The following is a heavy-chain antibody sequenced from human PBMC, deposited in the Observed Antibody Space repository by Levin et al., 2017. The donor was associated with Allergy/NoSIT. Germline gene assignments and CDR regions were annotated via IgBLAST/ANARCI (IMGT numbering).Heavy chain of an antibody. V-gene: IGHV3-33*01. J-gene: IGHJ4*02. Sequence: PGGSLRLSCAASGFTFSSYGMHWVRQAPGKGLEWVAVIWYDGSNKYYADSVKGRFTISRDNSKNTLYLQMNSLRAEDTAVYYCARGPGSPYSSSYYFDYWGQGTLVTVSS. CDR3: ARGPGSPYSSSYYFDY. CDR2: IWYDGSNK. D-gene: IGHD6-6*01. CDR1: GFTFSSYG.